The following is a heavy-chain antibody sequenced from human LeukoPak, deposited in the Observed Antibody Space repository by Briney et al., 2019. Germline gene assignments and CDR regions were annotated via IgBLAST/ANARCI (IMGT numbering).Heavy chain of an antibody. CDR3: ARERFRGGGVAFDG. Sequence: AGGSLRLSCAASGFTFSSYAMHWVRQAPGKGLEWVAVISYDGSNKYYADSVKGRFTISRDNSKNTLYLQMNSLRPDDTGVDNCARERFRGGGVAFDGCGQGTIVTVSS. CDR1: GFTFSSYA. D-gene: IGHD3-16*01. J-gene: IGHJ3*01. CDR2: ISYDGSNK. V-gene: IGHV3-30-3*01.